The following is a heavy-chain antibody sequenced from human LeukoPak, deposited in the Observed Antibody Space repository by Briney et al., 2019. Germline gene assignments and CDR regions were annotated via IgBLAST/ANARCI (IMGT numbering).Heavy chain of an antibody. Sequence: SETLSLTCTVSGGSISSYYWSWIRQPPGKGLEWIGYIFYSGITNYNPSLSLKSRVTISVDTSKNQFSLKLSSVTAADTAVYYCETRSGSYYKPFDYWGQGTLVTVSS. CDR2: IFYSGIT. CDR3: ETRSGSYYKPFDY. D-gene: IGHD3-10*01. CDR1: GGSISSYY. V-gene: IGHV4-59*08. J-gene: IGHJ4*02.